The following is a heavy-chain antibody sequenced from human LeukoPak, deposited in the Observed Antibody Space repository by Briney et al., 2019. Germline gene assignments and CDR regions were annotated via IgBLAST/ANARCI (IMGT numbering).Heavy chain of an antibody. V-gene: IGHV1-2*02. CDR1: GYTFTGYY. CDR3: ARVGEAVAAPIGY. D-gene: IGHD6-19*01. CDR2: INPNSGGT. J-gene: IGHJ4*02. Sequence: ASVKVSCKASGYTFTGYYMHWVRQAPGQGLEWMGWINPNSGGTNYAQKFQGRVTMTRDTSISTAYMELSRLRSDDTAVYYCARVGEAVAAPIGYWGQGTLVTVSS.